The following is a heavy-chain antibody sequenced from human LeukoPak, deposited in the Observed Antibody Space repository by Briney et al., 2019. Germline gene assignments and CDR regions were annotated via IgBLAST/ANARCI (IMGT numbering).Heavy chain of an antibody. Sequence: SSETLSLTCTVSGGSISSGDYYWSWIRQPPGKGLEWIGSIYYSGSTYYNPSLKSRVTISVDTSKNQFSLKLSSVTAADTAVYYCARGVATTVSGIDYWGQGTLVTVSS. CDR3: ARGVATTVSGIDY. CDR2: IYYSGST. D-gene: IGHD5-24*01. J-gene: IGHJ4*02. V-gene: IGHV4-39*07. CDR1: GGSISSGDYY.